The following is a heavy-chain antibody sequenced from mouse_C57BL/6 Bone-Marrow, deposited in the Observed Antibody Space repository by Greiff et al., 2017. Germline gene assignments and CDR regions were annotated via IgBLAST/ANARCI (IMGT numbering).Heavy chain of an antibody. J-gene: IGHJ1*03. CDR3: AKRTSWYFDV. V-gene: IGHV1-81*01. CDR2: IYPRSGNT. Sequence: VQLQQSGAELARPGASVKLSCKASGYTFTSYGISWVKQRTGQGLEWIGEIYPRSGNTYYNEKFKGKATLTADTSSSTAYMELRSLTSEDSAVYFCAKRTSWYFDVWGTGTTVTVSS. CDR1: GYTFTSYG.